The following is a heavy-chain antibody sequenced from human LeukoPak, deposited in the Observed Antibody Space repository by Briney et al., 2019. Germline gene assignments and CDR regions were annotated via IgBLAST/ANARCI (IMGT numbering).Heavy chain of an antibody. Sequence: GGSLTLSCVASGFTFTTFWIAWVRQAPGKGLEWVANMKQDGSAKHYVDSVKGRFTISRDNAKNSLYLQMNSLRAEDTAVYYCARDVDGSLDYWGQGTLVTVSS. J-gene: IGHJ4*02. CDR1: GFTFTTFW. V-gene: IGHV3-7*01. CDR3: ARDVDGSLDY. D-gene: IGHD1-26*01. CDR2: MKQDGSAK.